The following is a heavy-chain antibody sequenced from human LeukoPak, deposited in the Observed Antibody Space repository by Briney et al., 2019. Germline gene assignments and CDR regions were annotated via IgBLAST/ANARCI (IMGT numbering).Heavy chain of an antibody. CDR2: IYSGGST. CDR1: GFTVSSNY. J-gene: IGHJ5*02. CDR3: ARAVAAAGDPDWFDP. V-gene: IGHV3-66*02. Sequence: GGSLRLSCAASGFTVSSNYMSWVRQAPGKGLEWVSVIYSGGSTYYADSVRGRFTISRDNSKNTLYLQMNSLRAEDTAVYYCARAVAAAGDPDWFDPWGQGTLVTVSS. D-gene: IGHD6-13*01.